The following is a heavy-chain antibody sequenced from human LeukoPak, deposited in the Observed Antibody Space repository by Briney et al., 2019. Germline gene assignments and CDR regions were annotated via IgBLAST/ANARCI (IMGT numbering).Heavy chain of an antibody. Sequence: SGGSLRLSCAASGFTFSSYWMSWVRQAPGKGLEWVANIKQDGSEKYYVDSVKGRFTISRGNARNSLFLQMNSLRAEDTAVYYCARDVRVATIYPLDYWGQGTLVTVSS. CDR2: IKQDGSEK. D-gene: IGHD5-12*01. CDR3: ARDVRVATIYPLDY. J-gene: IGHJ4*02. V-gene: IGHV3-7*01. CDR1: GFTFSSYW.